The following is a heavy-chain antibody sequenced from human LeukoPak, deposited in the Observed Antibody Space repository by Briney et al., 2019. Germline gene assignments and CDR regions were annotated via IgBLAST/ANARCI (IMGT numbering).Heavy chain of an antibody. V-gene: IGHV1-69*13. CDR2: IIPIFGTA. D-gene: IGHD3-3*01. CDR3: ARALTIFGVVTPYDAFDI. J-gene: IGHJ3*02. Sequence: GASVKVSCKASGYTFTGYYMHWVRQAPGQGLEWMGGIIPIFGTANYAQKFQGRVTITADESTSTAYMELSSLRSEDTAVYYCARALTIFGVVTPYDAFDIWGQGTMVTVSS. CDR1: GYTFTGYY.